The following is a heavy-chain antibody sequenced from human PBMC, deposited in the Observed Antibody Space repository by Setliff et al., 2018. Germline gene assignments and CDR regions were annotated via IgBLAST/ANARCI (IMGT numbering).Heavy chain of an antibody. CDR1: GYTFTDYG. CDR2: INPGGGDT. Sequence: ASVKVSCKASGYTFTDYGITWVRQAPGQGLEWMGIINPGGGDTASAPRFEGRVSMTRDLATTTVFLEVNRLTSADTGVYFCARLSEYWGQGSLVTVSS. CDR3: ARLSEY. V-gene: IGHV1-46*01. J-gene: IGHJ4*02.